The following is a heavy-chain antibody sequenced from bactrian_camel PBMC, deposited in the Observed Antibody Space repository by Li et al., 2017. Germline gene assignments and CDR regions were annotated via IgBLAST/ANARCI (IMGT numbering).Heavy chain of an antibody. CDR2: TSWFGGT. CDR3: AAQRRGMVCDSMVRWSGDSAY. J-gene: IGHJ4*01. V-gene: IGHV3S26*01. Sequence: QVQLVESGGGSVQGGGSLRLSCAASGYTYSSDCMGWFRRAPGKEREGVATTSWFGGTTYADSVKGRFTISKDNVKNTLYLQMNSLKPEDTAMYYCAAQRRGMVCDSMVRWSGDSAYWGQGTQVTVSP. CDR1: GYTYSSDC. D-gene: IGHD2*01.